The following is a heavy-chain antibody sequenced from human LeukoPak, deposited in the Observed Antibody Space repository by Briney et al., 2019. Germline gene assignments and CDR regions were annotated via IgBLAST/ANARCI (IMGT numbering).Heavy chain of an antibody. CDR3: ARDQQQLVSYYYYMDV. CDR2: INTSGGST. J-gene: IGHJ6*03. D-gene: IGHD6-13*01. V-gene: IGHV1-46*03. Sequence: ASVKASCKASGYTFTSYYMHWVRQAPGQGLEWMGIINTSGGSTSYAQKFQGRVTMTRDTSTSTVYMELSSLRSEDTAVYYCARDQQQLVSYYYYMDVWGKGTTVTVSS. CDR1: GYTFTSYY.